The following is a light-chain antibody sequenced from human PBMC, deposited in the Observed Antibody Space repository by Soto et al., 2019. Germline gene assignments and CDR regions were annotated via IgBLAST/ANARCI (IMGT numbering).Light chain of an antibody. V-gene: IGKV1-5*03. J-gene: IGKJ1*01. CDR1: QSIRGW. CDR2: KAS. CDR3: QHHNSL. Sequence: DIQMTQSPSTLSASVGDRVTITCRASQSIRGWLAWYQHKPGKAPKLLIYKASTLESGVPARFSGSGSGTEFTFTISSLQTDDFATYYCQHHNSLFGQGTKVEIK.